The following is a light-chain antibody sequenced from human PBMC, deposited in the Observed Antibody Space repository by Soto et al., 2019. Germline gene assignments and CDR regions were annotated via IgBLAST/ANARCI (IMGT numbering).Light chain of an antibody. J-gene: IGLJ1*01. V-gene: IGLV2-14*01. CDR3: SSYTSSSTHNYV. CDR1: SSDVGGYNY. CDR2: EVN. Sequence: QSVLTQPASVSGSPGQSITISCTGTSSDVGGYNYVSWYQQHPGKAPKLMIYEVNNRPSGVSNRFSGSKSGNTASLTISGLQAEDEADYYCSSYTSSSTHNYVFGTGTKVTVL.